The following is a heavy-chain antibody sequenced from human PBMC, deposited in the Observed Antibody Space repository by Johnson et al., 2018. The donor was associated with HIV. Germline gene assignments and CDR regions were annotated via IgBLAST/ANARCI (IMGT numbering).Heavy chain of an antibody. Sequence: VQLVESGGGVVQPGRSLRLSCAASGFTFSGYAMHWVRQAPGKGLEWVAVIYYDGTNKHYADSVKGRFTISRDNAKDTRFLQMNSLRAEDTAVYYWAKDAAAAALRAFDNWGQGTMVTVSS. V-gene: IGHV3-33*06. CDR1: GFTFSGYA. CDR2: IYYDGTNK. CDR3: AKDAAAAALRAFDN. D-gene: IGHD6-13*01. J-gene: IGHJ3*02.